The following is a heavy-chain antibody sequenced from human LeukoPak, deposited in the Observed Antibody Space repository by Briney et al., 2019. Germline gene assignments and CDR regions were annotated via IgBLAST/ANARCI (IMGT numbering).Heavy chain of an antibody. V-gene: IGHV3-33*01. J-gene: IGHJ4*02. CDR3: ARDQFPKYSSGWYLSGFAGS. CDR1: GFTSSSYG. Sequence: GGSLRLPCAASGFTSSSYGMHWVRQAPGKGLEWVAVIWYDGSNKYYADSVKGRFTISRDNSKNTLYLQMNSLRAEDTAVYYCARDQFPKYSSGWYLSGFAGSWGQGTLVTVSS. D-gene: IGHD6-19*01. CDR2: IWYDGSNK.